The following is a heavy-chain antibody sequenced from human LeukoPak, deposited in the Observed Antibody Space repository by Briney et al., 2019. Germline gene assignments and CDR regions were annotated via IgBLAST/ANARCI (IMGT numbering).Heavy chain of an antibody. CDR2: IIPIFGTA. J-gene: IGHJ1*01. V-gene: IGHV1-69*13. CDR3: ARGPYYDFWSGYYPTKYFQH. D-gene: IGHD3-3*01. Sequence: SVTVSCTASGGTFSSYAISWVRQAPGQGLEWMGGIIPIFGTANYAQKFQGRVTITADESTSTAYMELSSLRSEDTAVYYCARGPYYDFWSGYYPTKYFQHWGQGTLVTVSS. CDR1: GGTFSSYA.